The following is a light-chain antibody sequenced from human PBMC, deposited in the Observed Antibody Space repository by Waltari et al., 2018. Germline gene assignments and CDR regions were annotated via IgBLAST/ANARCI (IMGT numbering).Light chain of an antibody. CDR2: QAS. Sequence: DIQMTQSPSTLSASVGDRVTITCRASQSINNWLAWYQQKPGKAPKLLIYQASSLESGVPSRFSGSGSGTEFTLTISSLQPDDFATYYCQQYNRFWTFGQGTKVEIK. CDR1: QSINNW. V-gene: IGKV1-5*03. CDR3: QQYNRFWT. J-gene: IGKJ1*01.